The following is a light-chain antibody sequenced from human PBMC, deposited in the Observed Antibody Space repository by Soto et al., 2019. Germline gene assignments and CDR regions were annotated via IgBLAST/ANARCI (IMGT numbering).Light chain of an antibody. Sequence: DIQMTQSPSTLSASVGDRVTITCRAGQSVSSWLAWYQQKPGKAPKLLIYKASTLESGVPSRFSGSGSGTEFTLTISSLQPDDFATYYCQQYNSYSGTFGQGTKVDIK. V-gene: IGKV1-5*03. CDR3: QQYNSYSGT. CDR2: KAS. J-gene: IGKJ2*02. CDR1: QSVSSW.